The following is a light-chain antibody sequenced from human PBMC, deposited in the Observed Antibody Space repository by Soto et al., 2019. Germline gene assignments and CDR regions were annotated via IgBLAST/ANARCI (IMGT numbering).Light chain of an antibody. CDR2: EGS. J-gene: IGLJ2*01. CDR1: SSDVGSYNL. V-gene: IGLV2-23*01. Sequence: QSAPTQPASVSGSPGQSITISCTGTSSDVGSYNLVSWYQQYPGKAPKLMIYEGSKRPSGVSNRFSGSKSGNTASLTISGLQAEDEADYYCCSYAGETTLVFGGGTKVTVL. CDR3: CSYAGETTLV.